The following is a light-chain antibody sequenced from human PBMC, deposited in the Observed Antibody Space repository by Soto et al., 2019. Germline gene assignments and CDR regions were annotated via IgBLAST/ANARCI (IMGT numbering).Light chain of an antibody. CDR1: SSDVGSYNL. J-gene: IGLJ2*01. Sequence: ALTQPASVSGSSGQSITISCTGTSSDVGSYNLVSWHQHHPGKAPKLIIYEGDKRPSGVSNRFSGSKSGNTASLTISGLQAEDEADYYCCSYALGSTLVFGGGTKLTVL. CDR2: EGD. V-gene: IGLV2-23*01. CDR3: CSYALGSTLV.